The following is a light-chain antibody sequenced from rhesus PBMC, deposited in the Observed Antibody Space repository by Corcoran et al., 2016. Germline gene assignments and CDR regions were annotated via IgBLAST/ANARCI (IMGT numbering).Light chain of an antibody. Sequence: DIQMTQSPSSLSASVGDTVTITCRASQGISNYLAWYQQKPGKAPKPRIYYAAKLERGVPSRFSGSGSGTDFTLTISRLQPEDFAAYCCQQHKSSPPSLTFGGGTKVEIK. V-gene: IGKV1S14*01. CDR3: QQHKSSPPSLT. J-gene: IGKJ4*01. CDR2: YAA. CDR1: QGISNY.